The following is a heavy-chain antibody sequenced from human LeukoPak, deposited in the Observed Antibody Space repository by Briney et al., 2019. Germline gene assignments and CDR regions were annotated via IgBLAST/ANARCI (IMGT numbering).Heavy chain of an antibody. V-gene: IGHV7-4-1*02. J-gene: IGHJ4*02. D-gene: IGHD3-22*01. CDR1: GYTFTSYA. Sequence: GASVKVSCKASGYTFTSYAMNWVRQAPGQGLEWMGWINTNTGNPTYAQGFTGRFVFSLDTSVSTAYLQISSLKAEDTAVYYCARAGYYYDSSGYYDPTYYFDYWGQGTLVTVSS. CDR3: ARAGYYYDSSGYYDPTYYFDY. CDR2: INTNTGNP.